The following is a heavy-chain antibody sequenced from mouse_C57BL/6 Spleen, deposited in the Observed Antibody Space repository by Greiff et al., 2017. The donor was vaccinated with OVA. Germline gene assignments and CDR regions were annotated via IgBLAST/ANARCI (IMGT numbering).Heavy chain of an antibody. CDR1: GYTFTSYW. V-gene: IGHV1-61*01. Sequence: QVQLQQPGAELVRPGSSVKLSCKASGYTFTSYWMDWVQQRPGQGLEWIGNIYPSDSETHYNQKFKYKATLTVDKSSSTAYMQLSSLTSEDSAVDYCAREVGSFDYWGQGTTLTVSS. J-gene: IGHJ2*01. D-gene: IGHD1-1*02. CDR3: AREVGSFDY. CDR2: IYPSDSET.